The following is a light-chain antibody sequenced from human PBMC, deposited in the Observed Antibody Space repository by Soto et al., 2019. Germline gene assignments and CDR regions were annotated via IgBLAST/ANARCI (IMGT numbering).Light chain of an antibody. V-gene: IGKV3-15*01. CDR3: QQYGSSPRT. J-gene: IGKJ5*01. CDR1: QGINRK. Sequence: IVMTQSPATLSVSPGERVTFSCRASQGINRKLAWYQHKAGQAPRLLISGASTGATGIPARFSGSGSGTDFTLTISRLEPEDSAVYYCQQYGSSPRTFGQGTRLEI. CDR2: GAS.